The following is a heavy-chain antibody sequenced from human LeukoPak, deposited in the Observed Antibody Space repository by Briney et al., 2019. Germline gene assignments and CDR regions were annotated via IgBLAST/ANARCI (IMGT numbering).Heavy chain of an antibody. CDR3: AKSGYSGGVDY. Sequence: RASETLSPTCTVSGGSISSSSYYWGWIRQPPGKGLEWIGSIYYSGSTYYNPSLKSRVTISVDTSKNQFSLKLSSVTAADTAVYYCAKSGYSGGVDYWGQGTLVTVSS. CDR1: GGSISSSSYY. J-gene: IGHJ4*02. D-gene: IGHD5-18*01. CDR2: IYYSGST. V-gene: IGHV4-39*01.